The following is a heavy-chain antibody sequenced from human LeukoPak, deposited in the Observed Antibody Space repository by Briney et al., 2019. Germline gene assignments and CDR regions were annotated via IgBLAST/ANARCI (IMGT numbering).Heavy chain of an antibody. CDR3: AGSPFIVGATKGWFDP. D-gene: IGHD1-26*01. CDR2: IYYSGST. J-gene: IGHJ5*02. V-gene: IGHV4-59*01. CDR1: GGSISSYY. Sequence: SETLSLTCTVSGGSISSYYWSWIRPPPGKGLEWIGYIYYSGSTNYNPSLKSRVTISVDTSKNQFSLKLSSVTAADTAVYYCAGSPFIVGATKGWFDPWGQGTLVTVSS.